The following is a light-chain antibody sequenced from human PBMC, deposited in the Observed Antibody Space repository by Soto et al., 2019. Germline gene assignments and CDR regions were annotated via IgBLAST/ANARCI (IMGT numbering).Light chain of an antibody. Sequence: DIRMTQSPSSLSAFVGDTVTITCRARQDISNFLAWYQQKPGKVPKLLIYAASTLQSGVPSRFSGSGSGTDFTLTISSLQPEDGATYYCQKCKIAPFTFGGGTKVEMK. J-gene: IGKJ4*01. CDR3: QKCKIAPFT. CDR2: AAS. CDR1: QDISNF. V-gene: IGKV1-27*01.